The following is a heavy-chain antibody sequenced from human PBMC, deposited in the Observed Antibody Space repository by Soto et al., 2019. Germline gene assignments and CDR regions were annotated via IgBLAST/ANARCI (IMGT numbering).Heavy chain of an antibody. CDR3: ARVDYGDLVDY. CDR2: IYYSGST. J-gene: IGHJ4*02. V-gene: IGHV4-31*03. CDR1: GGSISSGGYY. Sequence: PSETLSLTCTVSGGSISSGGYYWSWIRQHPGKGLEWIGYIYYSGSTYYNPSLKSRVTISVDTSKNQFSLKLSSVTAADTAVYYCARVDYGDLVDYWGQGTLVTVSS. D-gene: IGHD4-17*01.